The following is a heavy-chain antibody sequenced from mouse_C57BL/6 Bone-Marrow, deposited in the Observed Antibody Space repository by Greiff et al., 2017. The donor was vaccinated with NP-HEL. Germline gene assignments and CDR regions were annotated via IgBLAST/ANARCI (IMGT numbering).Heavy chain of an antibody. CDR1: GFNIKDDY. CDR2: IDPENGDT. D-gene: IGHD1-1*01. CDR3: TTGGSSPYAMDY. J-gene: IGHJ4*01. Sequence: DVQLVESGAELVRPGASVKLSCTVSGFNIKDDYMHWVKQRPEQGLEWIGWIDPENGDTEYASKFQGKATITADPSSNTAYLQLSSLTSEDTAVYYCTTGGSSPYAMDYWGQGTSVTVSS. V-gene: IGHV14-4*01.